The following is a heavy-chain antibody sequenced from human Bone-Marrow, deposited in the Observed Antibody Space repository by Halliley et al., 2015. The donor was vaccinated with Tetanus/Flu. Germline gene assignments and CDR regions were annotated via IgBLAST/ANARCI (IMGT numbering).Heavy chain of an antibody. V-gene: IGHV3-30*04. CDR2: ISFDGTNI. D-gene: IGHD3-22*01. J-gene: IGHJ6*01. CDR1: GFSFSVNA. CDR3: VRENDKGHGMDV. Sequence: SLRLSCAASGFSFSVNAMHWMRRAPGKGLEWVALISFDGTNIDYADSVKGRFSISRDNSKDTLYLEMNSLRPEDTAIYYCVRENDKGHGMDVWGQGPGVNVPS.